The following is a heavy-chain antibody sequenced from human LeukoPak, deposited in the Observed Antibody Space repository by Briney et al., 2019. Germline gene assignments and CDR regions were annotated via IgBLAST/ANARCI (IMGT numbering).Heavy chain of an antibody. CDR3: ARDVNGGY. D-gene: IGHD2-8*01. Sequence: GGSLRLSCAASGFTYSSYAMTWVRQSPGKGLEWVSTLSGSGNSRYYADSVQGRFTISRDNFKNTLYLQMNSLRVEDTAVYYCARDVNGGYWGQGTLVTLSS. CDR1: GFTYSSYA. V-gene: IGHV3-23*01. J-gene: IGHJ4*02. CDR2: LSGSGNSR.